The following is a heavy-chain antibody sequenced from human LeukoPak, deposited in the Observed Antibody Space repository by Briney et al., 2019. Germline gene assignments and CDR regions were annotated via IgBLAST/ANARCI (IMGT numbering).Heavy chain of an antibody. CDR3: VKNRGPFDI. V-gene: IGHV3-23*05. D-gene: IGHD3-10*01. J-gene: IGHJ3*02. CDR1: GFTFSDFA. Sequence: GGSLRLSCEASGFTFSDFAMTWVRQPPGKGLEWVSTIDYAGTHHADSVKARFTISRDNSKNTLYLQLDSLRADDTAVYYCVKNRGPFDIRGQGTMVTVSS. CDR2: IDYAGT.